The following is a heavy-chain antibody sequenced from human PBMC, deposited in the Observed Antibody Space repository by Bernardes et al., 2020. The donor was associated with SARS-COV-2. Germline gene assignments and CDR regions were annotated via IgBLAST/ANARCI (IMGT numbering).Heavy chain of an antibody. CDR1: GGSISSSSYY. J-gene: IGHJ4*02. Sequence: SETLSLTCTVSGGSISSSSYYWGWIRQPPGKGLEWIGSIYYSGSTYYNPSLKSRVTISVDTSKNQFSLKLSSVTAADTAVYYCARSLRGGYSYGWGPDYWGQGTLVTVSS. CDR3: ARSLRGGYSYGWGPDY. V-gene: IGHV4-39*07. CDR2: IYYSGST. D-gene: IGHD5-18*01.